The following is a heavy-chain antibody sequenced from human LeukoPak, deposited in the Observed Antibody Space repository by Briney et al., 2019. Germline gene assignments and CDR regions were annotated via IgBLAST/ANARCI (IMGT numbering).Heavy chain of an antibody. CDR2: IYTSGST. CDR1: GGSISSYY. V-gene: IGHV4-4*07. Sequence: PSETLPLTCTVSGGSISSYYWSWIRQPAGKGLEWVGRIYTSGSTNYNASLTSRVSMSVDPSKNQFSLKLSSVTAADTAVFYCARENSGSYREFDYWGQGTLVTVSS. J-gene: IGHJ4*02. D-gene: IGHD1-26*01. CDR3: ARENSGSYREFDY.